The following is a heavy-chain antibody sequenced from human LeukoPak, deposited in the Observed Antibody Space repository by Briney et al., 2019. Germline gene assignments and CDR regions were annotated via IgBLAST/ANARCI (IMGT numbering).Heavy chain of an antibody. CDR2: IYPGDSDT. CDR1: GYRFTDYW. CDR3: ARRDYDILTGYSYYFDY. D-gene: IGHD3-9*01. V-gene: IGHV5-51*01. J-gene: IGHJ4*02. Sequence: GESLKISCKGSGYRFTDYWIAWVRQMPGKGLEWMGIIYPGDSDTRYSPSFQGQVTISADKSISTAYLQWSSLKASDTAMYYCARRDYDILTGYSYYFDYWGQGTLVTVSS.